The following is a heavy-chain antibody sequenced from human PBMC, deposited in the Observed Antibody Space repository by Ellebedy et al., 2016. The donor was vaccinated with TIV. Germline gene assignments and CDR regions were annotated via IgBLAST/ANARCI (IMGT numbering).Heavy chain of an antibody. Sequence: AASVKVSCKASGYTFTSNYIHWVRQAPGQGLEWMGIINPSSESPIYAQKLQGRVTMTRDTSTSTVYMELRTLRSEDTAVYSCARDRYSNSGRKRGSMDVWGQGTTVTVSS. CDR2: INPSSESP. V-gene: IGHV1-46*04. J-gene: IGHJ6*02. CDR1: GYTFTSNY. D-gene: IGHD6-13*01. CDR3: ARDRYSNSGRKRGSMDV.